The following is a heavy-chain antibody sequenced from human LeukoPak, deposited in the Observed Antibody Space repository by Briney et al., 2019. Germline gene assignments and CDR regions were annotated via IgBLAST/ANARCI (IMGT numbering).Heavy chain of an antibody. J-gene: IGHJ6*02. V-gene: IGHV4-59*01. CDR1: GGSISSYY. Sequence: SETLSLTCTVSGGSISSYYWSWIRQPPGKGLEWIGYIYYSGSTNYNPSLKSRVTTSVDTSKNQFSLKLSSVTAADTAVYYCARVGCSSTSCYYYYGMDVWGQGTTVTVSS. CDR2: IYYSGST. CDR3: ARVGCSSTSCYYYYGMDV. D-gene: IGHD2-2*01.